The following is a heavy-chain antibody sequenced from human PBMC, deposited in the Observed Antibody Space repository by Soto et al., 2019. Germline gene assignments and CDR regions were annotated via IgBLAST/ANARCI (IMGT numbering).Heavy chain of an antibody. CDR2: ISGSGGST. D-gene: IGHD1-26*01. V-gene: IGHV3-23*01. J-gene: IGHJ4*02. CDR1: GFTFSTYA. CDR3: AKSKLPQEDY. Sequence: GGSLRLSCAASGFTFSTYAMNWVRQAPGKGLEWVSAISGSGGSTYYADSVKGRFTISRDNSKNTLYLQMNSLRADDTAIYYCAKSKLPQEDYWGQGTLVTVSS.